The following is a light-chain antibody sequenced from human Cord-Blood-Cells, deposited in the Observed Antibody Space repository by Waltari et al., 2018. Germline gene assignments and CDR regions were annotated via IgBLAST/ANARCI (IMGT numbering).Light chain of an antibody. Sequence: SALTQPASVSGAPEQSITISCTGTSSDVGSYNLVSWYQQHPGKAPKLMIYEVSKRPSGVSNRFSGSKSGNTASLTISGLQAEDEADYYCCSYAGSSTNWVFGGGTKLTVL. CDR2: EVS. CDR1: SSDVGSYNL. V-gene: IGLV2-23*02. J-gene: IGLJ3*02. CDR3: CSYAGSSTNWV.